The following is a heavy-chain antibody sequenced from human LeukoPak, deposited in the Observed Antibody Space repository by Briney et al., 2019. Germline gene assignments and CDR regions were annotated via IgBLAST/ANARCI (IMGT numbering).Heavy chain of an antibody. CDR2: IRYDGSNK. CDR1: GFTFSSYG. Sequence: SGGSLRLSCAASGFTFSSYGMHWVRQAPGKGLEWVAFIRYDGSNKYYADSVKGRFTISRDNSKNTLFLHMNSLRAEDTAVYYCAKDATTVTTQGDYWGQGTLVTVSS. V-gene: IGHV3-30*02. CDR3: AKDATTVTTQGDY. J-gene: IGHJ4*02. D-gene: IGHD4-17*01.